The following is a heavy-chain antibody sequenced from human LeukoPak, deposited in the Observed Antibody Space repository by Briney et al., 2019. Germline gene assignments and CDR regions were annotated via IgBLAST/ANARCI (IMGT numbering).Heavy chain of an antibody. CDR3: ARGRRSSSGWYTLHLPIDY. J-gene: IGHJ4*02. V-gene: IGHV4-34*01. D-gene: IGHD6-19*01. Sequence: SETLSLTCAVYGGSFSGYYWSWIRQPPGKGLEWIGEINHSGSTNYNPSLKSRVTISVDTSKNQFSLKLSSVTAADTAVYHCARGRRSSSGWYTLHLPIDYWGQGTLVTVSS. CDR2: INHSGST. CDR1: GGSFSGYY.